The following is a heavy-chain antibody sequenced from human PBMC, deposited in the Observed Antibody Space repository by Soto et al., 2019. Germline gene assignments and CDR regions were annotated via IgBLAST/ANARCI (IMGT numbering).Heavy chain of an antibody. CDR1: GGSVGRNTYY. CDR3: GATIHGWTIDY. Sequence: PSETLSLTCTVSGGSVGRNTYYWGWICQPPGKGLEWIASIYYSGSTNYNPSLKSRATKSVDTSKNQFSLKLSSVTAADTAVYYCGATIHGWTIDYWGQGTLVTVS. V-gene: IGHV4-39*01. D-gene: IGHD5-12*01. J-gene: IGHJ4*02. CDR2: IYYSGST.